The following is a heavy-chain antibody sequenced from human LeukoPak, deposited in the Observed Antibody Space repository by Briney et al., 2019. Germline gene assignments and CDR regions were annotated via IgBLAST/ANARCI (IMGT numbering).Heavy chain of an antibody. Sequence: ASVKVSCKASGGTFSSYAMNGVRQAPGQGLEWMGSIIPILGIANYAQKFQGRVTITADKYTSTDYMELSSLRSDDTAVYYCARSQDHPGANCGYWGQGTLVTVSS. CDR1: GGTFSSYA. V-gene: IGHV1-69*04. CDR2: IIPILGIA. CDR3: ARSQDHPGANCGY. D-gene: IGHD2-15*01. J-gene: IGHJ4*02.